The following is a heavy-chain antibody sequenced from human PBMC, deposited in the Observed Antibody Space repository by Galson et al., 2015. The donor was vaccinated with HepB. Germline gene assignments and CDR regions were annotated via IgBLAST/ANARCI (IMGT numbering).Heavy chain of an antibody. CDR3: VKGSRRGSGSYSH. V-gene: IGHV3-64D*06. D-gene: IGHD3-10*01. CDR2: ISSNGGST. J-gene: IGHJ4*02. CDR1: GFTFSSYA. Sequence: SLRLSCAASGFTFSSYAMHWVRQAPGKGLEYVSAISSNGGSTYYADSVKGRFTISRDNSKNTLYLQMSSLRAEDTAVYYCVKGSRRGSGSYSHWGQGTLVTVSS.